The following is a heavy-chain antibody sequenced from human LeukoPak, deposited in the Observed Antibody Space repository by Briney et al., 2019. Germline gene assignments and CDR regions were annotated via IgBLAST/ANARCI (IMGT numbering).Heavy chain of an antibody. CDR3: ARGGYYYDSSGSRLMDV. CDR2: ISYDGSNK. CDR1: GFTFSSYA. D-gene: IGHD3-22*01. Sequence: GGSLRLSCAASGFTFSSYAMHWVRQAPGKGLEWVAVISYDGSNKYYADSVKGRFTISRDNSKNTLYLQMNSLRAEDTAVYYCARGGYYYDSSGSRLMDVWGQGTTVTASS. J-gene: IGHJ6*02. V-gene: IGHV3-30-3*01.